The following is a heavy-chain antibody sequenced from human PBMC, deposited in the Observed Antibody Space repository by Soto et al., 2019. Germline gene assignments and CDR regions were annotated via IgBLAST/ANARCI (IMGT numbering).Heavy chain of an antibody. V-gene: IGHV3-23*01. J-gene: IGHJ4*02. CDR3: AKDPYSSSYYYFDY. D-gene: IGHD6-13*01. Sequence: EVQLLESGGGLVQPGGSLRLSCAASGFTFSSYAMRWVRQAPGKGLEWVSTISGSGGSTNYADSVKGRFTISRDNSKNTLYLQMNSLRAEDTAVYYCAKDPYSSSYYYFDYWGQGTLVTVSS. CDR2: ISGSGGST. CDR1: GFTFSSYA.